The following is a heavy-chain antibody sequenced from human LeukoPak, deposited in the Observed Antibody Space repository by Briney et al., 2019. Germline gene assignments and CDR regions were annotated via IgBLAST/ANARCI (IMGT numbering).Heavy chain of an antibody. J-gene: IGHJ4*02. Sequence: ASVKVSCKASGYTFTSYGISWVRQAPGQGLEWMGWISAYNGNTNYAQKLQGRVTMTRDTSTSTVYMELSSLRSEDTAVYYCARDLYPTWIQLLGPFDYWGQGTLVTVSS. D-gene: IGHD5-18*01. CDR2: ISAYNGNT. CDR1: GYTFTSYG. V-gene: IGHV1-18*01. CDR3: ARDLYPTWIQLLGPFDY.